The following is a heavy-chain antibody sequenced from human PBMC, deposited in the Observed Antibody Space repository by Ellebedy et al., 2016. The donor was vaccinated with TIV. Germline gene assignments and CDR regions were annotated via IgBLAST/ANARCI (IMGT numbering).Heavy chain of an antibody. CDR2: IDYSGRT. Sequence: MPSETLSLTCTVSGASTNSHYWTWIRQPPGKGLEWFGCIDYSGRTKSSPSPKSLVTNSADSSKNQFSLKLSSVTAADTAVYYCARESGYYDSWGQGILVTVSS. J-gene: IGHJ5*01. CDR3: ARESGYYDS. CDR1: GASTNSHY. D-gene: IGHD3-22*01. V-gene: IGHV4-59*11.